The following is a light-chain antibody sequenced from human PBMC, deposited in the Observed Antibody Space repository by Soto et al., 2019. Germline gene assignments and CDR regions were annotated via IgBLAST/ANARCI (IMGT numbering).Light chain of an antibody. Sequence: QSVLTQSPSASGTPGQRVTISCSGSSSNIGSNYVFWYHQLPGTAPKLLIYANNQRSSGVPDRVSGSKSGTSASLAISGLRSEDEADYYCAVWDDGLSGWVLGGGTKVTVL. V-gene: IGLV1-47*02. CDR2: ANN. CDR1: SSNIGSNY. J-gene: IGLJ3*02. CDR3: AVWDDGLSGWV.